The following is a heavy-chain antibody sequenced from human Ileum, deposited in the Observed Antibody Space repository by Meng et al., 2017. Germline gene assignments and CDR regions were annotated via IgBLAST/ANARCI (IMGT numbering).Heavy chain of an antibody. Sequence: VQLVESGGGLVHPGGSLRLSCVASGFTLRSHWMHWVRQAPGKGLVWVSRINNDGSTTSYADSVRGRFTISRDNDKNTLHLQMNSLRVEDTAVYYCGRRSSIVVSGRESWYFDLWGRGTLVTVSS. J-gene: IGHJ2*01. CDR3: GRRSSIVVSGRESWYFDL. CDR2: INNDGSTT. D-gene: IGHD6-19*01. V-gene: IGHV3-74*01. CDR1: GFTLRSHW.